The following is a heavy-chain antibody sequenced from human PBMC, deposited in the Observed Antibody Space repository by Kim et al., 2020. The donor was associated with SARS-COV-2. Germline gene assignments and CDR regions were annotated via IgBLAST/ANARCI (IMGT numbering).Heavy chain of an antibody. CDR1: GFTFSSYW. CDR3: VRGPQGTYDY. J-gene: IGHJ4*02. V-gene: IGHV3-74*01. Sequence: GGSLRLSCTASGFTFSSYWMHWVRQAPGEGPVCVARANNDGRSTSYADSVRGRFTISRDNAKNTLDLQMNSLRAEDTAVYYCVRGPQGTYDYWGQGTLVTVSS. CDR2: ANNDGRST.